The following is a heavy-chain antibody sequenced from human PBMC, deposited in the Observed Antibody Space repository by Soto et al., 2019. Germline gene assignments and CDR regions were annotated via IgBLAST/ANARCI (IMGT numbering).Heavy chain of an antibody. J-gene: IGHJ4*02. CDR3: ARGDDIVLMVYAPIYD. CDR1: VYTFTCYY. V-gene: IGHV1-2*02. D-gene: IGHD2-8*01. CDR2: INPNSGGT. Sequence: XSVKVSCKASVYTFTCYYMNLVRQAPGQGLECMGWINPNSGGTNYSQKFQGRVTMTMDTSISTAYMELSRLRSDDTAVYYCARGDDIVLMVYAPIYDWGQGTLVTVSS.